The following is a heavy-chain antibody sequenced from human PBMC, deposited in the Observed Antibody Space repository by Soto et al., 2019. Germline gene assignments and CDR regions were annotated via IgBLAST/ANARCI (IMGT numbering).Heavy chain of an antibody. CDR1: GYTFTSYD. V-gene: IGHV1-8*01. J-gene: IGHJ6*02. CDR3: ARDVPTTTVTTYHYYYGMDV. Sequence: ASVKVSCKASGYTFTSYDINWVRQATGQGLEWMGWMNPNSGNTGYAQKFQGRVTMTRNTSISTAYMELSSLRSEDTAVYYGARDVPTTTVTTYHYYYGMDVWGQGTTVTVSS. D-gene: IGHD4-17*01. CDR2: MNPNSGNT.